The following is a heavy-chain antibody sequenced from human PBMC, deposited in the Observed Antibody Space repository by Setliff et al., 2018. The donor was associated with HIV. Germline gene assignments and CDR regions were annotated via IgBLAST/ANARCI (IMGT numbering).Heavy chain of an antibody. CDR2: IYYSGST. D-gene: IGHD4-17*01. J-gene: IGHJ4*02. V-gene: IGHV4-39*07. CDR1: GGSISSSSYY. CDR3: AREIYGGNSRPFDY. Sequence: LSLTCTVSGGSISSSSYYWGWIRQPPGKGLEWIGSIYYSGSTYYNPSLKSRVTISVDTSKNQFSLKLSSVTAADTAVYYCAREIYGGNSRPFDYWGQGTLVTVSS.